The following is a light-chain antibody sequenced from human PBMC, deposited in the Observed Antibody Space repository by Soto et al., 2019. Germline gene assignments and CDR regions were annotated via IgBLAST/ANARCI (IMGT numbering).Light chain of an antibody. CDR2: KAS. CDR1: QTISSW. J-gene: IGKJ1*01. V-gene: IGKV1-5*03. CDR3: QQYNSYSIT. Sequence: DIHMTQSPSTLSGSVGDRFTITCRASQTISSWLAWYQQKPGKAPKLLIYKASSLESGVPSRFRGSGSGTEFTLTISSLQPDDFETYYCQQYNSYSITFGQGTKVDIK.